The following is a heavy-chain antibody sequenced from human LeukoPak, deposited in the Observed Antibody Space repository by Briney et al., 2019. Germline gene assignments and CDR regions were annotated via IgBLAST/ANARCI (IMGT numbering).Heavy chain of an antibody. Sequence: PGRSLRLSCAASGFTFSSYAMHWVRQAPGKGLEWVAVISYDGSNKYYADSVKGRFTISRDNAKNSLYLQMNSLRAEDTAVYYCARDSPMGLPQVGATPYYFDYWGQGTLVTVSS. D-gene: IGHD1-26*01. CDR1: GFTFSSYA. CDR2: ISYDGSNK. CDR3: ARDSPMGLPQVGATPYYFDY. V-gene: IGHV3-30-3*01. J-gene: IGHJ4*02.